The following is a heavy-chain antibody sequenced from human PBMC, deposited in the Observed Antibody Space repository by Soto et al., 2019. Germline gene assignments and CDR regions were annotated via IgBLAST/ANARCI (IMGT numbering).Heavy chain of an antibody. J-gene: IGHJ5*02. Sequence: QVQLQQWGAGLLKPSETLSLTCAVYGGSFSGYYWSWIRQPPGKGLEWIGEINHSGSTNYNPSLKSRVTISVDTSKNQFSLKLSSVTAADTAVYYCARGYRSTYVNIVATRWFDPWGQGTLVTVSS. CDR1: GGSFSGYY. D-gene: IGHD5-12*01. CDR3: ARGYRSTYVNIVATRWFDP. CDR2: INHSGST. V-gene: IGHV4-34*01.